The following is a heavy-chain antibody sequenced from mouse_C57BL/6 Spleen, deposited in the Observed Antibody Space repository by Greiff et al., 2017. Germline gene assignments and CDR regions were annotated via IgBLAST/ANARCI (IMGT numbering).Heavy chain of an antibody. CDR3: SRSWLAGDY. V-gene: IGHV1-67*01. CDR2: ISPYYGDA. D-gene: IGHD6-1*01. J-gene: IGHJ4*01. CDR1: GYTFTDYA. Sequence: VQLQESGPELVRPGDSVKISCKGSGYTFTDYAMHWVKQSHAKSLEWIGVISPYYGDASYNQKFKDKATMTVDKSSSTAYMELASLTSEDSAVYSCSRSWLAGDYWGQGTSVTFSS.